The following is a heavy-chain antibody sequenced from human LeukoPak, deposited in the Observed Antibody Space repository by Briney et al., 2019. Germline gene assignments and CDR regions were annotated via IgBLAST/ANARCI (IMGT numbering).Heavy chain of an antibody. CDR2: ISGSGGST. D-gene: IGHD5-18*01. V-gene: IGHV3-23*01. J-gene: IGHJ4*02. CDR1: GFTFSSYA. CDR3: ARDEGRGYSYGYYFDY. Sequence: GGSLRLSCAASGFTFSSYAMSWVRQAPGKGLEWVSAISGSGGSTYYADSVKGRFTISRDNSKNTLYLQMNSLRAEDTAVYYCARDEGRGYSYGYYFDYWGQGTLVTVSS.